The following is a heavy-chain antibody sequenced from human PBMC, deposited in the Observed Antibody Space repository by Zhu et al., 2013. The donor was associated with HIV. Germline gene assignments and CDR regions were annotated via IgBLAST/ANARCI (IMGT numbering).Heavy chain of an antibody. CDR3: ARRAGTSGTTLEF. CDR2: MNPNSGNT. CDR1: GYTFTSYD. Sequence: QVQMVQSGTEVKKPGASVKVSCKASGYTFTSYDINWVRQATGQGLEWMGWMNPNSGNTGNAQKFQGRVTMTRNNSITTAYMELSSLSYEDTAIYYCARRAGTSGTTLEFWGQGTLVT. V-gene: IGHV1-8*01. J-gene: IGHJ4*02. D-gene: IGHD1-7*01.